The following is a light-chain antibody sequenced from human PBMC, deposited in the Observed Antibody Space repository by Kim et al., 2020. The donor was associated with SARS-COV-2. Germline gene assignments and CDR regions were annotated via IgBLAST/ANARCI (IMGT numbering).Light chain of an antibody. CDR2: GAS. CDR3: QQYGTSPLT. Sequence: EIVLTQSPGTLSLSPGERDTLSCRASQSVSSTYLAWYQQKPGQPPRLLIYGASSRATGIPDRFSGSWSGTDFTLTISRLEPEDFAVYYCQQYGTSPLTFGGGNKVDIK. V-gene: IGKV3-20*01. J-gene: IGKJ4*01. CDR1: QSVSSTY.